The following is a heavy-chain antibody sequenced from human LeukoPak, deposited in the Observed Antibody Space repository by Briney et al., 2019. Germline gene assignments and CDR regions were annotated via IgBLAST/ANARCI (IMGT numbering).Heavy chain of an antibody. CDR1: GGTFSSYA. J-gene: IGHJ4*02. CDR2: INPNSGGT. CDR3: ARARGSTIGDY. V-gene: IGHV1-2*02. D-gene: IGHD2-2*01. Sequence: ASVKVSCKASGGTFSSYAISWVRQAPGQGLEWMGWINPNSGGTNYAQKFQGRVTMTRDTSISTAYMELSRLRSVDTAVYYCARARGSTIGDYWGQGTLVTVSS.